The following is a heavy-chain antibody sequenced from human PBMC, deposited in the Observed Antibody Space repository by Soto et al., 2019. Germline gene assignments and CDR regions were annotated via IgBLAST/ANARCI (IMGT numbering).Heavy chain of an antibody. CDR3: ARGQSVGSHFAY. V-gene: IGHV1-69*13. J-gene: IGHJ4*02. CDR1: GGTFSSYA. Sequence: ASVKVSCKASGGTFSSYAISCVRQAPGQGLEWMGRIIPIFGTANYAQKFHGRVTITADEFTSTAYMELSSLRSEDTAVYYCARGQSVGSHFAYWGQGTLVTVSS. CDR2: IIPIFGTA. D-gene: IGHD4-4*01.